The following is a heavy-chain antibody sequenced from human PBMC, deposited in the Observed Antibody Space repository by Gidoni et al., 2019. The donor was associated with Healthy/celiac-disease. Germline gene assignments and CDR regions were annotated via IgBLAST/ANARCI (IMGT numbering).Heavy chain of an antibody. CDR2: ISYDGSNK. D-gene: IGHD3-22*01. V-gene: IGHV3-30-3*01. CDR3: ARDSSPGDWVTMIVAGPDY. CDR1: GFTFRSYA. Sequence: QVQLVESGGGVVQPGRSVILSCAASGFTFRSYAMLWVRQAPGKGLEWVAVISYDGSNKYYADSVKGRFTISRDNSKNTLYLQMNSLRAEDTAVYYCARDSSPGDWVTMIVAGPDYWGQGTLVTVSS. J-gene: IGHJ4*02.